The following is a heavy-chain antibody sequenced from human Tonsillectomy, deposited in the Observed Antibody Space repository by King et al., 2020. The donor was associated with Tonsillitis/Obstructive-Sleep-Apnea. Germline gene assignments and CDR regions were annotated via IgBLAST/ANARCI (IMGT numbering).Heavy chain of an antibody. J-gene: IGHJ6*03. D-gene: IGHD4/OR15-4a*01. CDR1: GYTFTGYY. V-gene: IGHV1-2*06. Sequence: LQLVQSGAEVKKPGASVNVSCKASGYTFTGYYIHWVRQAPGQGLEWMGRINPYTGVTTSAQKFQGRGTATRDTSISTAYKELSRLTSDDTAEYYCARAKRDPMDVWGEGTTVTVSS. CDR2: INPYTGVT. CDR3: ARAKRDPMDV.